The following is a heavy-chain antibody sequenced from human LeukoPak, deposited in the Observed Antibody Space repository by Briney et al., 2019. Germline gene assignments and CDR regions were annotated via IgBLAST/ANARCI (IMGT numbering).Heavy chain of an antibody. J-gene: IGHJ4*02. V-gene: IGHV3-48*03. Sequence: GGSLGLSCAASGFTFSSYEMNWVRQAPGKGLEWIAYISSSGSTKYYADSVKGRFTISRDNAKNSLYLQMDSLRAEDTALYYCARIARRYWGQGTLVTVSS. CDR2: ISSSGSTK. CDR1: GFTFSSYE. D-gene: IGHD2-21*01. CDR3: ARIARRY.